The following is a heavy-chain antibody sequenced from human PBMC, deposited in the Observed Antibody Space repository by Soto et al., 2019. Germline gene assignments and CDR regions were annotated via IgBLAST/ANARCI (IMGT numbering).Heavy chain of an antibody. D-gene: IGHD2-2*01. J-gene: IGHJ4*02. Sequence: GGSLRLSCAASVFTFSSYAMSWVRQAPGKGLEWVSAFSGSGGSTYYADSVKGRFTISRDNSKNTLYLQMNSLRAEDTAVYYCAKEKYQLLQETFEYWGQGTMVTVSS. CDR1: VFTFSSYA. CDR3: AKEKYQLLQETFEY. V-gene: IGHV3-23*01. CDR2: FSGSGGST.